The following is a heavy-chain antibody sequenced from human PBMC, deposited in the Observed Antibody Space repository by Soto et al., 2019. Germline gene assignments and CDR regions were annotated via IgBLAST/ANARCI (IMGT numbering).Heavy chain of an antibody. V-gene: IGHV4-30-4*01. CDR3: ARGGGYSYGREVYYYYGMDV. CDR1: GGSISSGDYY. CDR2: IYYSGST. Sequence: QVQLQESGPGLVKPSQTLSLTCTVSGGSISSGDYYWSWIRQPPGKGLEWIGYIYYSGSTYYNPSLKSRVTISVDTSKNQFSLKLSSVTAADTAVHYCARGGGYSYGREVYYYYGMDVWGQGTTVTVSS. J-gene: IGHJ6*02. D-gene: IGHD5-18*01.